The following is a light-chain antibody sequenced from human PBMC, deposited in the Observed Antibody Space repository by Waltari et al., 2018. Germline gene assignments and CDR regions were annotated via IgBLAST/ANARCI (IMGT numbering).Light chain of an antibody. V-gene: IGKV4-1*01. Sequence: DIVMTQSPDSLAVSLGERATINCKSSQIFLYCVNNKNYLAWYQQKPGQPPKRLIYWASARESGVPDRFSGSGSGTDFTLTITSLQAEDVAVYYCHQYSTTPWTFGQGTKVEI. CDR1: QIFLYCVNNKNY. CDR3: HQYSTTPWT. J-gene: IGKJ1*01. CDR2: WAS.